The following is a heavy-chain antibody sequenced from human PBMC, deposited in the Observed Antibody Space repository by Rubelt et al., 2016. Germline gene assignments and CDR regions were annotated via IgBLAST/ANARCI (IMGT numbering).Heavy chain of an antibody. J-gene: IGHJ4*02. V-gene: IGHV1-69*04. CDR3: ARAYGGPFDY. Sequence: LEWMGRIIPILGIANYAQKFQGRVTITADESTSTAYMELSSLRSEDTAVYYCARAYGGPFDYWGQGTLVTVSS. CDR2: IIPILGIA. D-gene: IGHD4-17*01.